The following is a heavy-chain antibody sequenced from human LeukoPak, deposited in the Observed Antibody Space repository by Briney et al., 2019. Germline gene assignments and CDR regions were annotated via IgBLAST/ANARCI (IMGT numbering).Heavy chain of an antibody. J-gene: IGHJ4*02. CDR2: IRYDGSNK. Sequence: GGSLRLSCAASGFTFSSYGMHCVRQAPGKGLEWVAFIRYDGSNKYYADSVKGRFTISRDNSKNTLYLQMNSLRAEDTAVYYCARSDVLRYFDWLAALGYWGQGTLVTVSS. V-gene: IGHV3-30*02. CDR3: ARSDVLRYFDWLAALGY. CDR1: GFTFSSYG. D-gene: IGHD3-9*01.